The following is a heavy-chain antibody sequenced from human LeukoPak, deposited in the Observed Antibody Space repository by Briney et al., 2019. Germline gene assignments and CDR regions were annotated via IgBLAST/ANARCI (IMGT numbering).Heavy chain of an antibody. D-gene: IGHD6-19*01. V-gene: IGHV4-61*02. CDR3: ARPFLRFSSGWHFDY. Sequence: PSQTLSLTCNVSGGSISSGDYYWSWIRQPAGKALEWIGRIYASGSTNYNPSLKSRVTISLDTSKNQFSLKLSSVTAADTAIYYCARPFLRFSSGWHFDYWGQGILVTVSS. CDR1: GGSISSGDYY. J-gene: IGHJ4*02. CDR2: IYASGST.